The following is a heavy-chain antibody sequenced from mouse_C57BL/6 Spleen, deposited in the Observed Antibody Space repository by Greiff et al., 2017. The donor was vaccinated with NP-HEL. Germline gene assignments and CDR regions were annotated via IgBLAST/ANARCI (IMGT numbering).Heavy chain of an antibody. CDR3: ARTAYEGSNCFDY. V-gene: IGHV1-36*01. CDR1: GFTFTDYY. CDR2: VYPYNGGT. J-gene: IGHJ2*01. Sequence: LVESGPSVKISCKASGFTFTDYYMHWVKQSHGKSLEWIGLVYPYNGGTSYNQKFKGKATLTVDTSSSTAYMELNSLTSEDSAVYYCARTAYEGSNCFDYWGQGTTLTVSS. D-gene: IGHD1-2*01.